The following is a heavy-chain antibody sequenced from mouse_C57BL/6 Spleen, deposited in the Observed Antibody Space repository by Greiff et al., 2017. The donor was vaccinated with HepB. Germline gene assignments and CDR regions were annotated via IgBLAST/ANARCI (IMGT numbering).Heavy chain of an antibody. CDR1: GYAFSSSW. J-gene: IGHJ3*01. Sequence: QVQLQQSGPELVKPGASVKISCKASGYAFSSSWMNWVKQRPGKGLEWIGRIYPGDGDTNYNGKFKGNATLTADKSSSPAYLQLSSRTSEDSAVYFCASLITTDWFAYWGQGTLVTVSA. V-gene: IGHV1-82*01. CDR3: ASLITTDWFAY. CDR2: IYPGDGDT. D-gene: IGHD1-1*01.